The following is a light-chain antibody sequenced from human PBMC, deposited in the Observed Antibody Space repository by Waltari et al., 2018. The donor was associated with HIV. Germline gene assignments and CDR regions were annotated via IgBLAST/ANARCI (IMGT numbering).Light chain of an antibody. CDR2: LNSDGRH. V-gene: IGLV4-69*01. Sequence: QAVLTQPPSASASLGASVKLTCTLSSGHINYVIAWHQQQPKKGPRFLMKLNSDGRHSKGDGIPDRFSGSSSGAERYLTISSLQSEDEGDYFCQTWGTGIQVFGGGTRLTVL. CDR3: QTWGTGIQV. CDR1: SGHINYV. J-gene: IGLJ2*01.